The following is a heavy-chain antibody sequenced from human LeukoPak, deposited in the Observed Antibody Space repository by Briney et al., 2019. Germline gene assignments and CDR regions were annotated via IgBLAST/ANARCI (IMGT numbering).Heavy chain of an antibody. CDR1: GFTFSSYA. Sequence: GGSLRLSCAASGFTFSSYAMSWVRQAPGKGLEWVSAINGSGGSTYYADSVKGRFTISRDNSKNTLYLQMNSLRAEDTAVYYCAKPARGYYYYGMDVWGQGTTVTVSS. J-gene: IGHJ6*02. D-gene: IGHD3-10*01. V-gene: IGHV3-23*01. CDR3: AKPARGYYYYGMDV. CDR2: INGSGGST.